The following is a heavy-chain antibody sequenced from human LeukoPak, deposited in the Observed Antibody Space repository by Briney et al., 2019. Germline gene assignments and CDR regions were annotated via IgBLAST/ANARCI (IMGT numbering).Heavy chain of an antibody. CDR2: ISGSGGST. CDR3: AKDAPEYSSSWYWFDP. Sequence: PGGSLRLSCAASGFTFSSYAMSWVRQAPGKGLEWVSAISGSGGSTYYADSVKGRFTISRDNSKNTLYLQMNSLRAEDTAVYYCAKDAPEYSSSWYWFDPWGQGTLVTVSS. CDR1: GFTFSSYA. J-gene: IGHJ5*02. D-gene: IGHD6-13*01. V-gene: IGHV3-23*01.